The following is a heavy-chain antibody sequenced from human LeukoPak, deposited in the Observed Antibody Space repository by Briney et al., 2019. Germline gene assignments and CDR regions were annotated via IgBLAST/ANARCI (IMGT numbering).Heavy chain of an antibody. J-gene: IGHJ4*02. D-gene: IGHD3-22*01. CDR3: ISRYPDDSSGYFHY. Sequence: GGSLRLSCAASGFTFSSYAMSWVRQASGKGLEWVGRIKSKANTYATAYAASVKGRFTISRDDSKNTAYLQMNSLKTEDTAVYYCISRYPDDSSGYFHYWGQGTLVTVSS. V-gene: IGHV3-73*01. CDR2: IKSKANTYAT. CDR1: GFTFSSYA.